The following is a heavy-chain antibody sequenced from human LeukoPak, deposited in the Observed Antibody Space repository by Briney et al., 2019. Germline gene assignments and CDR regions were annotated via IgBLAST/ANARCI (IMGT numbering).Heavy chain of an antibody. V-gene: IGHV3-48*03. J-gene: IGHJ5*02. Sequence: PGGSLRLSCAASGFTFSSYEINWVRQAPGKGLEWVSYISSSGSTIYYADSVKGRFTISRDNAKNSLYLQMNSLRAEDTAVYYCASCPIAAADYNWFDPWGQGTLVTVSS. CDR2: ISSSGSTI. CDR1: GFTFSSYE. D-gene: IGHD6-13*01. CDR3: ASCPIAAADYNWFDP.